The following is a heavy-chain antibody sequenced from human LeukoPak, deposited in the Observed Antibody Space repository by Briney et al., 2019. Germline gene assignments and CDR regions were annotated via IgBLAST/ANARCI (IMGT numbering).Heavy chain of an antibody. J-gene: IGHJ4*02. Sequence: SETLSLTCAVYGGSFSGYYWSWIRQPPGKGLEWIGEINHSGSTNYNPSLKSRVTILVDTSKNQFSLKLSSVTAADTAVYYCARQGRRDGYNYRLRRGDWVFDYWGQGTLVTVSS. D-gene: IGHD5-24*01. CDR1: GGSFSGYY. CDR3: ARQGRRDGYNYRLRRGDWVFDY. CDR2: INHSGST. V-gene: IGHV4-34*01.